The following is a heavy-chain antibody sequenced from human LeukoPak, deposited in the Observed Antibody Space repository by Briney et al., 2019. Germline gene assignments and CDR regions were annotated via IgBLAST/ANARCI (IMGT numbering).Heavy chain of an antibody. CDR3: ARHAEYNSGWHFYLDH. CDR2: VHNVGST. CDR1: GVSTTNGIYY. D-gene: IGHD6-19*01. Sequence: SETLSLTCTVSGVSTTNGIYYWAWIRQSPGKGLEWIGSVHNVGSTYYNLSLRSRVTMSIDTSKNQFSLRLNSVSAADTAVYYCARHAEYNSGWHFYLDHWGQGILVTVSS. J-gene: IGHJ4*02. V-gene: IGHV4-39*01.